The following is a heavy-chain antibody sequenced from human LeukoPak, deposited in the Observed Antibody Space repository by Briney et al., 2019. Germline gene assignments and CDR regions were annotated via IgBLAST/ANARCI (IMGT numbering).Heavy chain of an antibody. Sequence: ASVNVSCKASGYTFSNYGISWVRQAPGQGLEWMGWITTYNGNTNYAQKFQGRLTMTTDTSTSTAYMDLRSLRSDDTGVYYSARDGVFSISGYYDTSGYGFDVWGQGTMVAVSS. CDR1: GYTFSNYG. J-gene: IGHJ3*01. D-gene: IGHD3-22*01. CDR3: ARDGVFSISGYYDTSGYGFDV. V-gene: IGHV1-18*01. CDR2: ITTYNGNT.